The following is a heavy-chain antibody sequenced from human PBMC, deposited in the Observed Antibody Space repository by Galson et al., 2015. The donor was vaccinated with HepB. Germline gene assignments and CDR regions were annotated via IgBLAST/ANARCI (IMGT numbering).Heavy chain of an antibody. J-gene: IGHJ4*02. D-gene: IGHD6-19*01. CDR3: ANRAFITVADLAY. CDR2: ISGSGAVT. CDR1: GFTFGSYG. V-gene: IGHV3-23*01. Sequence: SLRLSCAASGFTFGSYGMTWVRQAPEKGLEWVSAISGSGAVTYYADSVKGRFTISRDNSRNILYLQMNSLRAEDTAIYYCANRAFITVADLAYWGQGTLVTVSS.